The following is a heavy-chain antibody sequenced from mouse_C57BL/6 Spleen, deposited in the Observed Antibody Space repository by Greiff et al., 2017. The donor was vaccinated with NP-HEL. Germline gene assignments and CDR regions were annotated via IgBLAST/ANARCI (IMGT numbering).Heavy chain of an antibody. J-gene: IGHJ1*03. Sequence: LVESGPELVKPGASVKISCKASGYAFSSSWMNWVKQRPGKGLEWIGRIYPGDGDTNYNGKFKGKATLSADKSSSTAYMQLSSLTSEDSAVYFCARSGLKGWYFDVWGTGTTVTVSS. CDR3: ARSGLKGWYFDV. V-gene: IGHV1-82*01. CDR2: IYPGDGDT. CDR1: GYAFSSSW. D-gene: IGHD3-1*01.